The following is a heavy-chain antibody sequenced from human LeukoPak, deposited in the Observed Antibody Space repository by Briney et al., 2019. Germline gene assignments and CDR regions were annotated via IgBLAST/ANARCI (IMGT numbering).Heavy chain of an antibody. Sequence: PGGSLRLSCAASGFTFSSYAMSWVRQAPGKGLEWVSAISGSGGSTYYADSVKGRFTISRDNSKNTLYLQMNSLRAEDTAVYYCAKVIPEDKKAEHSGSYYHSVYWGQGTLVTVSS. CDR2: ISGSGGST. D-gene: IGHD1-26*01. J-gene: IGHJ4*02. V-gene: IGHV3-23*01. CDR3: AKVIPEDKKAEHSGSYYHSVY. CDR1: GFTFSSYA.